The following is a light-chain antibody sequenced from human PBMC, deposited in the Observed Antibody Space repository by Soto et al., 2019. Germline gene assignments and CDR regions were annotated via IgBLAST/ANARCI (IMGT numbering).Light chain of an antibody. CDR3: QQYGTSRVT. J-gene: IGKJ3*01. V-gene: IGKV3-20*01. CDR1: QSINNN. Sequence: EVVLTQSPGTLSLSPGERATLSCRASQSINNNLAWYQHKPGQAPTLIIYSASGRAAGIPDRFSGRGSRTAFTLTISRLEPEDLAVYCCQQYGTSRVTFGPGTKVDIK. CDR2: SAS.